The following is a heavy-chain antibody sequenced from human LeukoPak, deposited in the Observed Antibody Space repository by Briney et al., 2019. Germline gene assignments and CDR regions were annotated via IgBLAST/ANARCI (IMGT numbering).Heavy chain of an antibody. J-gene: IGHJ4*02. V-gene: IGHV3-21*01. CDR2: ISSSSSYI. CDR3: ARDLGGYDTWPWGAVAGAIDY. D-gene: IGHD6-19*01. CDR1: GFTFSSYS. Sequence: PGGSLRLSCAASGFTFSSYSMNWGRQAPGKGLEWVSSISSSSSYIYYADAVKCRFTISRDNAKNSLYLQMNSLRAEDTAVYYCARDLGGYDTWPWGAVAGAIDYWGRGTLVTVSS.